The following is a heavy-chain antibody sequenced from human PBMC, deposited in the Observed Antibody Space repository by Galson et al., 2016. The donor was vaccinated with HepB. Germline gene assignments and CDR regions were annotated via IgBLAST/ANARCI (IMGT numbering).Heavy chain of an antibody. CDR3: ARSLTLDCISTTCYGNYYGMDV. CDR1: GFTFSSYA. Sequence: SLRLSCAASGFTFSSYAMHWVRQAPGKGLEYVSAISSNGGSTYYANSVKGRFTISRDNSKNTLYLQMGSLRAEDMAVYYCARSLTLDCISTTCYGNYYGMDVWGQGTTLTGSS. J-gene: IGHJ6*02. CDR2: ISSNGGST. V-gene: IGHV3-64*01. D-gene: IGHD2-2*01.